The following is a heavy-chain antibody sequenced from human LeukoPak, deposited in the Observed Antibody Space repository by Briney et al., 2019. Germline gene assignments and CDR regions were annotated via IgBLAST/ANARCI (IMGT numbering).Heavy chain of an antibody. CDR1: GFTVRSNY. CDR2: IYRGGTT. Sequence: GGSLRLSCAASGFTVRSNYMSWVRQAPGKGLGWVSVIYRGGTTYYADSVKGRFTISRDNSKNTLYLQMNSLRAEDTAVYYCARDSSGYHFDDWGQGTLVTVSS. D-gene: IGHD3-22*01. J-gene: IGHJ4*02. CDR3: ARDSSGYHFDD. V-gene: IGHV3-66*01.